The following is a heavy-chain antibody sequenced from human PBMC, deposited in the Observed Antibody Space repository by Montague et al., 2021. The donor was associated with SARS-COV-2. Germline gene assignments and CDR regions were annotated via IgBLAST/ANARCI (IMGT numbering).Heavy chain of an antibody. Sequence: CAISGDSVSSNSATWNWIRQSPSRGLEWLGRTYYRSMWKSDYAXXXKSRTAINPDTSKNQFSLQLSSVTPEDTALYYCVRGIEAAGSYDYWGQGTLVTVSS. CDR2: TYYRSMWKS. D-gene: IGHD6-13*01. CDR1: GDSVSSNSAT. J-gene: IGHJ4*02. CDR3: VRGIEAAGSYDY. V-gene: IGHV6-1*01.